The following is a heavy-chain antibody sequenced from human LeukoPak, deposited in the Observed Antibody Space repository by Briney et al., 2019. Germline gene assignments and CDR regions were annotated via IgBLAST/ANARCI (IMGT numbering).Heavy chain of an antibody. V-gene: IGHV4-39*01. D-gene: IGHD2-2*01. CDR3: ARLGYCDSSSCYLHYHYYMDV. Sequence: SETLSLTCTVSGGSISSSSYYWGWIRQPPGKGLEWTGSIFYSGSTYYNPSLKSRVTISVDTCKNQFSLKLSSVTASDTAVYYCARLGYCDSSSCYLHYHYYMDVWGKGTTVTVSS. CDR2: IFYSGST. CDR1: GGSISSSSYY. J-gene: IGHJ6*03.